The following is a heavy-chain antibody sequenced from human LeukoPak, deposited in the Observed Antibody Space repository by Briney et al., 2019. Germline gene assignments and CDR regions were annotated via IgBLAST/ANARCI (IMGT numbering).Heavy chain of an antibody. V-gene: IGHV3-53*01. Sequence: GGSLRLSCAASGLTVSSNYISCVPQAPRKGLEWVSVIYSGGSTYYADSVKGRFTLSRDNSKNTLYLQMNSLRAEDTAVYYCASYCGGDCYSRYFQHWGQGTLVTVSS. J-gene: IGHJ1*01. CDR1: GLTVSSNY. CDR2: IYSGGST. D-gene: IGHD2-21*02. CDR3: ASYCGGDCYSRYFQH.